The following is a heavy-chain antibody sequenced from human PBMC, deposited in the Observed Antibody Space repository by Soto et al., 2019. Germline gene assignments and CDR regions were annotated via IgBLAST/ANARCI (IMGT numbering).Heavy chain of an antibody. V-gene: IGHV1-69*13. J-gene: IGHJ4*02. CDR3: ATDSNYDVSNSF. CDR2: ILPVSAPP. CDR1: GGTLNNYA. Sequence: SVKVSCKASGGTLNNYAINWVRQAPGQGLEWMGGILPVSAPPDYAQKFQGRASITADHSTSTVYMELSRLKSDDTAVYFCATDSNYDVSNSFWGQGTLVTVSS. D-gene: IGHD3-3*01.